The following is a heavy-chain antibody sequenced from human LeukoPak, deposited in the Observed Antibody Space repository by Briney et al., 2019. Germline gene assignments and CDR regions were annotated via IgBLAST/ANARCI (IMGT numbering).Heavy chain of an antibody. J-gene: IGHJ4*02. Sequence: GGSLRLSCAASGFTFSDYYMSWIRQAPGKGPEWVSYISSSGSTIYYADSVKGRFTISRDNAKNSLYLQMNSLRAEDTAVYYCARDLPYYYDSSGFDYWGQGTLVTVSS. CDR3: ARDLPYYYDSSGFDY. D-gene: IGHD3-22*01. CDR1: GFTFSDYY. V-gene: IGHV3-11*01. CDR2: ISSSGSTI.